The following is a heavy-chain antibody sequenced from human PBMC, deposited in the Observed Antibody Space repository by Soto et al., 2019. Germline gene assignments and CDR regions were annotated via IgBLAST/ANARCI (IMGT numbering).Heavy chain of an antibody. CDR1: GFTFSSCA. V-gene: IGHV3-23*01. J-gene: IGHJ4*02. CDR2: ISGSGDST. D-gene: IGHD3-10*01. Sequence: EVQLLESGGGLVQPGGSLRVSCAASGFTFSSCAMSWVRQAPGKGLEWVSLISGSGDSTYYAASVKGRFTISRDNSKNILYLQMNSLRADDTAVYYSANPPSDLFTSKPVFDYWGQGTLVTVSS. CDR3: ANPPSDLFTSKPVFDY.